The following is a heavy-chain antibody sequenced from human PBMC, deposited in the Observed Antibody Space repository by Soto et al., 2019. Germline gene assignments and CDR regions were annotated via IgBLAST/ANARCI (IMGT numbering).Heavy chain of an antibody. CDR2: INKNGGEK. CDR1: GFTFSSYS. V-gene: IGHV3-7*03. Sequence: EVQLVESGGGLVQPGGSLRLSCAASGFTFSSYSMSWVRQAPGKGLEWVANINKNGGEKYYVDSVKGRFTISRDNAKNSLYLQMNSLIAEDTAVYYCARPWDTAMVSTWNYWGQGTLVTVSS. J-gene: IGHJ4*02. CDR3: ARPWDTAMVSTWNY. D-gene: IGHD5-18*01.